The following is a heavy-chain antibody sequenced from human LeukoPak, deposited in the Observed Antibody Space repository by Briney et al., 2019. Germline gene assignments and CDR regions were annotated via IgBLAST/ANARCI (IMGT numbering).Heavy chain of an antibody. Sequence: PSETLSLTCTVSGGSISSSSYYWGWIRQPPGKGLEWIGYIYYSGSTYYNPSLKSRVTISVDTSKNQFSLRLSSVTAADTAVYYCARGGDSSGPGGPYYYYYYMDVWGKGTTVTVSS. CDR2: IYYSGST. D-gene: IGHD3-22*01. J-gene: IGHJ6*03. CDR1: GGSISSSSYY. V-gene: IGHV4-30-4*08. CDR3: ARGGDSSGPGGPYYYYYYMDV.